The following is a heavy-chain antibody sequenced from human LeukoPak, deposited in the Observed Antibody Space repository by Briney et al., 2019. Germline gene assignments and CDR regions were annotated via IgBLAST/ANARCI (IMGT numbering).Heavy chain of an antibody. CDR2: INHSGST. Sequence: SETLSLTCAVYGGSFSGYYWSWIRQPPGKGLEWIGEINHSGSTNYNPSLKSRVTISVDTSKNQFSLELSSVTAADTAVYYCARGHPFCSSTSCSDYWGQGTLVTVSS. D-gene: IGHD2-2*01. CDR3: ARGHPFCSSTSCSDY. CDR1: GGSFSGYY. J-gene: IGHJ4*02. V-gene: IGHV4-34*01.